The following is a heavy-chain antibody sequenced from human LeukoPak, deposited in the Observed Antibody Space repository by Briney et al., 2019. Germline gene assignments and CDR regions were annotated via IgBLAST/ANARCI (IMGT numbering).Heavy chain of an antibody. V-gene: IGHV3-30*04. J-gene: IGHJ4*02. Sequence: GGSLRLSCAASGFTFSSYAMHWVRQAPGKGLEWVAVISYDGSNKYYADSVKGRFTISRDNSKNTLYLQMNSLRAEDTAVYYCARGAGRRGPFDYWGKEPLVPVS. D-gene: IGHD1-26*01. CDR3: ARGAGRRGPFDY. CDR1: GFTFSSYA. CDR2: ISYDGSNK.